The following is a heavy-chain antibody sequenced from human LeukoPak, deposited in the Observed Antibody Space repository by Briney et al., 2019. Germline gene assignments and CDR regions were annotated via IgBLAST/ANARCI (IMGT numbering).Heavy chain of an antibody. CDR2: MNPNSGNT. Sequence: PSVKVSCRASGYTFTNYDINWVRQATGQGLEWMGWMNPNSGNTGYAQKFQGRVTMTRNTSISTAYMELSSLRSEDTALYYCARDIAGATKGGWFDTWGQGTPVTVSS. J-gene: IGHJ5*02. V-gene: IGHV1-8*01. CDR1: GYTFTNYD. D-gene: IGHD1-26*01. CDR3: ARDIAGATKGGWFDT.